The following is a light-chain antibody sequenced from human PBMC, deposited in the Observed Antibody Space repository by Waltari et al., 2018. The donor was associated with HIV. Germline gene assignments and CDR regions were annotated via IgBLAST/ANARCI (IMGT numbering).Light chain of an antibody. V-gene: IGKV1-5*03. CDR3: QQYNSYPT. CDR2: NAS. J-gene: IGKJ1*01. CDR1: QSISTW. Sequence: DIQMTQSPSTLSASVGDRVTLTCRASQSISTWLAWYQQKPGKAPKLLIYNASSLKSGVPSRFSGSGSGAEFTLTISSLQPDDFATVDCQQYNSYPTFGQGTKVEIK.